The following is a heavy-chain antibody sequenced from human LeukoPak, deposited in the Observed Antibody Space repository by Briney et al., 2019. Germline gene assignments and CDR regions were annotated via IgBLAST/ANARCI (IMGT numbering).Heavy chain of an antibody. CDR2: MFNSGST. Sequence: SETLSLTCTVSGGSISDYYWSWIRQPPGKGLEWIGYMFNSGSTNYNPSLKSRVSISVDTSKNQFSLNLSSVTAADTAVYYCARVLGGLPVIWGQGSLVTVSS. CDR1: GGSISDYY. CDR3: ARVLGGLPVI. V-gene: IGHV4-59*01. J-gene: IGHJ4*02. D-gene: IGHD3-16*01.